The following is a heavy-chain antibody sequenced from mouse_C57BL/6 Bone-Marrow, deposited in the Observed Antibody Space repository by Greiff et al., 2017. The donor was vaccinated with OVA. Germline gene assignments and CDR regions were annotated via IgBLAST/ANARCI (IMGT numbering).Heavy chain of an antibody. CDR3: ARNLLGTTESHFAD. D-gene: IGHD1-1*01. V-gene: IGHV1-9*01. J-gene: IGHJ3*01. Sequence: VKLLESGAELMKPGASVKLSCKATGYTFTGYWIEWVKQRPGHGLEWIGEILPGSGCTNYNEKFKGKATFTADTSSNTAYMQLSSLTTEDSAIYYCARNLLGTTESHFADWGQGTLVTVSA. CDR2: ILPGSGCT. CDR1: GYTFTGYW.